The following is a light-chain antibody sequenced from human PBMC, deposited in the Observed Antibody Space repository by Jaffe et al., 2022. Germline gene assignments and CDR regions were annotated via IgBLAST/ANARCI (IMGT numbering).Light chain of an antibody. CDR3: QQYNQWPPKT. J-gene: IGKJ4*01. Sequence: IVMTQSPATLSVSPGERAILSCRASQSVKTYLAWYQQKPGQAPRLLIYGASTRVTGIPDRFSGSGSGTEFTLTISSLQSEDSAVYYCQQYNQWPPKTFGDGTKVEI. V-gene: IGKV3-15*01. CDR2: GAS. CDR1: QSVKTY.